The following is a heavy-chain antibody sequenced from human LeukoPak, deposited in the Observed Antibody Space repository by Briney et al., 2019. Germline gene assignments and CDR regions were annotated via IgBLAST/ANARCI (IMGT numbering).Heavy chain of an antibody. Sequence: PSETLSLTCTVSGGSISSYYWSWIRQPAGKGLEWIGRIYTSGSTNYNPSLKSRVTMSVDTSKNQFSLKVSSVTAADTAVYYCARDRVNYYGSGSYPYYYMDVWGKGTTVTVSS. D-gene: IGHD3-10*01. CDR2: IYTSGST. J-gene: IGHJ6*03. CDR3: ARDRVNYYGSGSYPYYYMDV. V-gene: IGHV4-4*07. CDR1: GGSISSYY.